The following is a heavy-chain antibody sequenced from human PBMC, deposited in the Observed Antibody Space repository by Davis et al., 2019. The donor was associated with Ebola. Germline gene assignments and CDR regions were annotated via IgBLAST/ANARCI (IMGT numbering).Heavy chain of an antibody. Sequence: ASVKVSCKASGYTFTSYYMHWVRQAPGQGLEWMGWISAYNGNTNYAQKLQGRVTMTTGTSTSTAYMELRILRSDDTAVYYCARDEQQIRPAFDIWGQGTEVTVSS. J-gene: IGHJ3*02. CDR3: ARDEQQIRPAFDI. V-gene: IGHV1-18*04. CDR2: ISAYNGNT. D-gene: IGHD6-13*01. CDR1: GYTFTSYY.